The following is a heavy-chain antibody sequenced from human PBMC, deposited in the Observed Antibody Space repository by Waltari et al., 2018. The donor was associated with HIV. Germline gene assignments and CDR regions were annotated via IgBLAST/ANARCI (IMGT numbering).Heavy chain of an antibody. D-gene: IGHD5-18*01. J-gene: IGHJ6*02. CDR1: GGSISSSNW. CDR3: ARDQGYSYGSPQFYYGMDV. CDR2: IYHSGST. V-gene: IGHV4-4*02. Sequence: QVQLQESGPGLVKPSGTLSLTCAVSGGSISSSNWWSWVRQPPGKGLEWIGEIYHSGSTNYNPSLKSRVTISVDKSKNQFSLKLSSVTAADTAVYYCARDQGYSYGSPQFYYGMDVWGQGTTVTVSS.